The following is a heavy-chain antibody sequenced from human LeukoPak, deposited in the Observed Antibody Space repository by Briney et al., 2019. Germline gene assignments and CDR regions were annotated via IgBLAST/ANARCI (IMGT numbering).Heavy chain of an antibody. Sequence: PGGSLRLSCAASGFTFDDYGMSWVRQAPGKGLEWVSGINWNGGSTGYADSVKGRFTISRDNARNSLYLQMNSLRAEDTAVYYCAELGITMIGGVWGKGTTVTISS. CDR2: INWNGGST. CDR1: GFTFDDYG. D-gene: IGHD3-10*02. J-gene: IGHJ6*04. V-gene: IGHV3-20*04. CDR3: AELGITMIGGV.